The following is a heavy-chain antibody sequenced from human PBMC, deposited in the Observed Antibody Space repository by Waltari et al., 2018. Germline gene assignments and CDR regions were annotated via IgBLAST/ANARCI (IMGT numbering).Heavy chain of an antibody. D-gene: IGHD2-15*01. Sequence: EVQLMESGGGLVQHGRSLRLSCAGSRFTFDGYAMHWVRQVPGRALEWVSGIDWRSGRIAYADSVKGRFIISRDDARNSLNLQMNTLRVDDTAVYYCTKDLLPGGADVWGRGTTVTVSS. CDR3: TKDLLPGGADV. V-gene: IGHV3-9*01. CDR1: RFTFDGYA. J-gene: IGHJ6*02. CDR2: IDWRSGRI.